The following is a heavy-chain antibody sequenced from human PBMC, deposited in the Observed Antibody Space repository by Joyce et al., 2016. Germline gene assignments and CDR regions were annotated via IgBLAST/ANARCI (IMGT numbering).Heavy chain of an antibody. Sequence: EVQLVQSGREVKKPGESLKISCKVSGYSFTSYWIGWVRQMPGQGLEWMGSIYPRDSDTRYSPPFQGQVTISADRSVSTAYLQWSSLKASDTAMYYCARLLWEQSGSPANLDFWGQGTLVTVSP. CDR2: IYPRDSDT. CDR1: GYSFTSYW. CDR3: ARLLWEQSGSPANLDF. D-gene: IGHD1-26*01. J-gene: IGHJ4*02. V-gene: IGHV5-51*01.